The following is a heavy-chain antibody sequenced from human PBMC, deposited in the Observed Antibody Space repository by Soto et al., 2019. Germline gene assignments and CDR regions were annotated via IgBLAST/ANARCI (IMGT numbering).Heavy chain of an antibody. D-gene: IGHD6-13*01. CDR3: ARIGYSSSWYVKVSYYYYYGMDV. J-gene: IGHJ6*02. CDR1: GYTFTSYD. CDR2: MNPNSGNT. V-gene: IGHV1-8*01. Sequence: GASVKVSCKASGYTFTSYDINWVGQATGQGLEWMGWMNPNSGNTGYAQKFQGRVTMTRNTSISTAYMELSSLRSEDTAVYYCARIGYSSSWYVKVSYYYYYGMDVWGQGTTVTVYS.